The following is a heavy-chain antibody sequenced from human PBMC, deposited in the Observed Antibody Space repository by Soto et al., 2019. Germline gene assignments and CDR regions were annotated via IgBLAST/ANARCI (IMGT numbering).Heavy chain of an antibody. CDR2: ISGTDEST. J-gene: IGHJ4*02. CDR3: TKLSHSDSSDVYY. CDR1: GFTFSNYA. Sequence: EVQLLESGGDLVQPGGSLRLSCAASGFTFSNYAMSWVRQAPGKGLEWVSSISGTDESTYYAGSVKGRFTISRDTSKNTLYLQMNSLRAEDTALYYCTKLSHSDSSDVYYWGQGTLVTVSS. V-gene: IGHV3-23*01. D-gene: IGHD4-4*01.